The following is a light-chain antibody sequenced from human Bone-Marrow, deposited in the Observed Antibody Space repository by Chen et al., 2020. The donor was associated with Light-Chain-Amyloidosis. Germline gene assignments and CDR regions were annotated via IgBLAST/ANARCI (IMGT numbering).Light chain of an antibody. Sequence: DIVMTQSPDSLAVSLGERATINCKSSQSVLYSSNNKNYLAWYQQKPAQPPELLIYWASTRESGVPDRFSGSGSGTDFTLTISSLQAEDVAVYYCQQYYSTPLTFGGGTKVEIK. V-gene: IGKV4-1*01. CDR3: QQYYSTPLT. CDR1: QSVLYSSNNKNY. CDR2: WAS. J-gene: IGKJ4*01.